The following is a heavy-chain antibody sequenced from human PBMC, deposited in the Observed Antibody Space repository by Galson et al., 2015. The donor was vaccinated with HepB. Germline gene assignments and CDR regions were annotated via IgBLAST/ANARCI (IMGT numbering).Heavy chain of an antibody. Sequence: SLRLSCAASGFTFSNYGMHWVRQSPGKGLEWVTVIWFDGSNKYHTDSVKGRFTISRDNSKNTLYLQMNSLRAEDTAVYYCARDATGGYERPDYWGQGTLVTVSS. CDR3: ARDATGGYERPDY. V-gene: IGHV3-33*01. CDR2: IWFDGSNK. J-gene: IGHJ4*02. D-gene: IGHD5-12*01. CDR1: GFTFSNYG.